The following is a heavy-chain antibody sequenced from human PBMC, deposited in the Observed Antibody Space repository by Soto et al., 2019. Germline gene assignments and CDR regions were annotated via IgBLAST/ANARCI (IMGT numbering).Heavy chain of an antibody. Sequence: QVQLQESGPGLVKPSETLSLTCTVSGGSISSYYWSWIRQPPGKGLEWIGYIYYSGSTNYNPSLKSRVTISVDSSKNQFSLKPSAVTAADTAVYYCARHGHGLVDGIYYYYGMDVWGQGTTVTVSS. V-gene: IGHV4-59*08. CDR3: ARHGHGLVDGIYYYYGMDV. CDR1: GGSISSYY. D-gene: IGHD6-19*01. J-gene: IGHJ6*02. CDR2: IYYSGST.